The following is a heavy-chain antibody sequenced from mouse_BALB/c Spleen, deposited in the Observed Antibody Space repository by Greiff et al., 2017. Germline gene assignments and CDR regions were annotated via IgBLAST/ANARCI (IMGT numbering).Heavy chain of an antibody. Sequence: EVQVVESGGGLVQPGGSRKLSCAASGFTFSSFGMHWVRQAPEKGLEWVAYISSGSSTIYYADTVKGRFTISRDNPKNTLFLQMTSLRSEDTAMYYCARSGYDGSSYPMDYWGQGTSVTVSS. CDR1: GFTFSSFG. J-gene: IGHJ4*01. CDR3: ARSGYDGSSYPMDY. V-gene: IGHV5-17*02. D-gene: IGHD1-1*01. CDR2: ISSGSSTI.